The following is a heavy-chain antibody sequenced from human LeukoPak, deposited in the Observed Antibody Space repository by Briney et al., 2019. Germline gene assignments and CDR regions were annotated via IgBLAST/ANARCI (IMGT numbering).Heavy chain of an antibody. CDR3: ASQRAVTAISYDAFDI. V-gene: IGHV1-46*01. CDR1: GYTFTSYY. J-gene: IGHJ3*02. CDR2: INPSGGST. D-gene: IGHD2-21*02. Sequence: WASVKVSCKASGYTFTSYYMHWVRQAPGQGLEWMGIINPSGGSTSYAQKFQGRVTMTRDTSTSTVYMELSSLRSKDTAVYYCASQRAVTAISYDAFDIWGQGTMVTVSS.